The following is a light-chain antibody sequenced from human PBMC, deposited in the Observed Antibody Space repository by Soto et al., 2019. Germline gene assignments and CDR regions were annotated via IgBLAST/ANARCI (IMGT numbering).Light chain of an antibody. Sequence: DIQMTQSPSYLSASVGDRVTITCRTSHSFSIYLNWYQQKPGKAPNLLIYAASSLGSGVPSRFSGSGSGTDFTLIISSLQPEDIATYYCQQSYSIPWTFGQGTKVEIK. CDR2: AAS. CDR3: QQSYSIPWT. V-gene: IGKV1-39*01. J-gene: IGKJ1*01. CDR1: HSFSIY.